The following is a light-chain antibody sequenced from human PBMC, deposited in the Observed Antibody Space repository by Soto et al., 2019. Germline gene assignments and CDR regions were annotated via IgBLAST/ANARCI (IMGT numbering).Light chain of an antibody. CDR3: QKSDHLPL. J-gene: IGKJ3*01. Sequence: DIQMTQSPPSLSASVGDRVTFTCQASQDIGNSLNWFQHKPGKAPNLVIYDASNLEIGVPSRFSGSGSGTDFTFTISSLRPEDIATYYCQKSDHLPLFGPGTKVESK. CDR2: DAS. V-gene: IGKV1-33*01. CDR1: QDIGNS.